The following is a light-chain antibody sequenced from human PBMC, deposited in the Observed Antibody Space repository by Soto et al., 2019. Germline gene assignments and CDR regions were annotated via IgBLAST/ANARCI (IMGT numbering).Light chain of an antibody. V-gene: IGKV3-15*01. CDR2: GAS. CDR3: QHYNNWPPWT. J-gene: IGKJ1*01. CDR1: QSVSIN. Sequence: EIVMTQSPATLSVSPGERATLSCRASQSVSINLAWYQQKPRQAPRLLIDGASTRATGIPARFSGSGSGTEFTLTISSLQSEDFAVYYCQHYNNWPPWTFGQGTKVEIK.